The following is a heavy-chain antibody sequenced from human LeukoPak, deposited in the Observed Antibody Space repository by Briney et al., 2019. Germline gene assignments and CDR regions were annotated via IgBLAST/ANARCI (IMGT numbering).Heavy chain of an antibody. Sequence: GGSLRLSCVASGFTFNTYSMNWFRQAPGKGLEWISYISGSSATIYYADSVKGRFTISRGNAKNSLYLQMNSLRAEDTAVYYCARGRDLFDSWGQGTLVIVSS. V-gene: IGHV3-48*04. J-gene: IGHJ4*02. CDR2: ISGSSATI. CDR3: ARGRDLFDS. CDR1: GFTFNTYS.